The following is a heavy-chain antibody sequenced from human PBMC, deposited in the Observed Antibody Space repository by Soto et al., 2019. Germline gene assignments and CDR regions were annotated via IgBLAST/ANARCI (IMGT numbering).Heavy chain of an antibody. Sequence: SGPTIVNPTETLTLTCSVSVVSLSNARMGVSWIRQPPGKALEWLAHIFSNDEKSYSTSLKSRLTISKDTSKSQVVLTMTNMDPVDTATYYCARIRYDFWSLHIYYFDYWGQGTLVIVSS. CDR2: IFSNDEK. D-gene: IGHD3-3*01. CDR1: VVSLSNARMG. V-gene: IGHV2-26*01. J-gene: IGHJ4*02. CDR3: ARIRYDFWSLHIYYFDY.